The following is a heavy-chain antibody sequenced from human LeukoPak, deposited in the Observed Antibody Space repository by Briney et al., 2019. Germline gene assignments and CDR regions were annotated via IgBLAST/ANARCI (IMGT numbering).Heavy chain of an antibody. J-gene: IGHJ4*02. Sequence: PGGSLRLSCAASGFTFSNYEINWVRQAPGKGLEWVSVIYSGDTTFYADSVRGKFTISRDNSKNTLYLQMNSLRAEDTAVYYCASILRSSSGYYFDYWGQGTLVTVSS. CDR1: GFTFSNYE. V-gene: IGHV3-66*01. CDR2: IYSGDTT. CDR3: ASILRSSSGYYFDY. D-gene: IGHD3-10*01.